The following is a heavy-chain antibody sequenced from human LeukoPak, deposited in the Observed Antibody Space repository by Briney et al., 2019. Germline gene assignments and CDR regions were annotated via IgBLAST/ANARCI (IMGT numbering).Heavy chain of an antibody. V-gene: IGHV1-69*04. J-gene: IGHJ6*03. CDR1: GGTFSSYT. D-gene: IGHD2-2*01. Sequence: GSSVKVSCKASGGTFSSYTISWVRQAPGQGLEWMRRIIPILGIANYAQKFQGRVTITADKSTSTAYMELSSLRSEDTAVYYCARDMGYCSSTSCSRYYYYYMDVWGKGTTVTVSS. CDR2: IIPILGIA. CDR3: ARDMGYCSSTSCSRYYYYYMDV.